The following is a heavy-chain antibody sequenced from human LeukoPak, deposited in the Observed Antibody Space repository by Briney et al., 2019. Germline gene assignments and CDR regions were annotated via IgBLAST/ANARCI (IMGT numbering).Heavy chain of an antibody. CDR1: GDSVSYNY. CDR3: ATSGYNYFPSSHN. J-gene: IGHJ4*02. V-gene: IGHV4-59*02. Sequence: PSETLSLTCAVSGDSVSYNYWTWIRQPPGKGLEWIGYIYYSGISKYDPSLRSRVTMSVDTSKNEFSLTMTSVTAADTAVYFCATSGYNYFPSSHNWGQGTLVTVSS. D-gene: IGHD1-20*01. CDR2: IYYSGIS.